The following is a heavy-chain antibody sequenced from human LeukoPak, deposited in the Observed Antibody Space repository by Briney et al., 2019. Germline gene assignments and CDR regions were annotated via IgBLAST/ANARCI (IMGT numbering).Heavy chain of an antibody. Sequence: ASAKTSCKASGYTFTGYYLHWVRQAPGQGLEWMGWISPNSDDTNYAQKFRGRVNMTRDTSISTAYMELSRLRSDDTAIYYCARGGFDYWGQGTLVTVSS. CDR1: GYTFTGYY. CDR3: ARGGFDY. J-gene: IGHJ4*02. CDR2: ISPNSDDT. V-gene: IGHV1-2*02.